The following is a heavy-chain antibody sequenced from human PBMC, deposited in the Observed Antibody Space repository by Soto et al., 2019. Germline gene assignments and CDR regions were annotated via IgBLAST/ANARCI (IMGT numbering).Heavy chain of an antibody. J-gene: IGHJ5*02. CDR1: GVTVCSYS. Sequence: HGGSPRICCAACGVTVCSYSMNWVRQDPGKGLEWVSYISSSSSTIYYADSVKGRFTISRDNAKNSLYLQMNSLRDEDTAVYYCARESSSWYLWFDPWGQGTLVTVSS. CDR3: ARESSSWYLWFDP. CDR2: ISSSSSTI. V-gene: IGHV3-48*02. D-gene: IGHD6-13*01.